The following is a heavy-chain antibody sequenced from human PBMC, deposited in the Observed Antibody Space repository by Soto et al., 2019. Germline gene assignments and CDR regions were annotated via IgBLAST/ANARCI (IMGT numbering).Heavy chain of an antibody. CDR1: GYTFTSYD. CDR2: MSPNSGNT. D-gene: IGHD3-22*01. J-gene: IGHJ4*02. V-gene: IGHV1-8*01. Sequence: GASVKVSCKASGYTFTSYDINWVRQATGQGLEYLGWMSPNSGNTGYVQTFQGRVTMTRDTSTSTVYMELSSLRSEDTAIYYCARVEDYYDSSVINYWGQGTLVTVSS. CDR3: ARVEDYYDSSVINY.